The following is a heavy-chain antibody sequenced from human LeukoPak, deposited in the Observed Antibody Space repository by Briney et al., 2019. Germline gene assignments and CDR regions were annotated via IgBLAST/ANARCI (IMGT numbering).Heavy chain of an antibody. CDR2: INPSGGST. Sequence: ASVKVSCKASGYTFTSYYMHWVRQAPGQGLEWVGIINPSGGSTSYAQKFQGRVTMTRDTSTSTVYMELSSLRSEDTAVYYCARGWELWFGELLQQIDYWGQGTLVTVSS. CDR1: GYTFTSYY. CDR3: ARGWELWFGELLQQIDY. D-gene: IGHD3-10*01. J-gene: IGHJ4*02. V-gene: IGHV1-46*01.